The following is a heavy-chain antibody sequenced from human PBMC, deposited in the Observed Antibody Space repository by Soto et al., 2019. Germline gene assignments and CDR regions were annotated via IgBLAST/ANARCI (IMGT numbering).Heavy chain of an antibody. Sequence: PGGSLRLSCAASGFTFNNYAVSWARQTPGKGLEWVATISASGAYTFYADSVKGRFTISRDNSQNTLFLHMRSLRAGDTATYYCAKEVIAARPYYFDHWGQGTLVTVPQ. J-gene: IGHJ4*02. CDR1: GFTFNNYA. V-gene: IGHV3-23*01. CDR3: AKEVIAARPYYFDH. D-gene: IGHD6-6*01. CDR2: ISASGAYT.